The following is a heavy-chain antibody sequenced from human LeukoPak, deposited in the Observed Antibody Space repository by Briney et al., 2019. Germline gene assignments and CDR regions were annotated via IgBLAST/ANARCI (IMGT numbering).Heavy chain of an antibody. J-gene: IGHJ4*02. D-gene: IGHD3-22*01. CDR1: GGTFISYA. CDR3: ARVGIVVVTEYYFDY. V-gene: IGHV1-69*13. Sequence: SVKVSCKASGGTFISYAISWVRQAPGQGLEWMGGIIPIFGTANYAQKFQGRVTITADESTSTAYMELSSLRSEDTAVYYCARVGIVVVTEYYFDYWGQGTLVTVSS. CDR2: IIPIFGTA.